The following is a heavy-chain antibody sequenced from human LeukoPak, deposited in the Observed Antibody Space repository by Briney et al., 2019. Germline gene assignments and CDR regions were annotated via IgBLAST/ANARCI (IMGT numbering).Heavy chain of an antibody. CDR3: ARVCRSTSCYTGSRRDY. CDR2: INHSGST. D-gene: IGHD2-2*02. CDR1: GGSIRSSYYY. Sequence: SETLSLTCTVSGGSIRSSYYYWGWIRQPPGKGLEWIVEINHSGSTNYNPSLKSRVTISVDTSKNQFSLKLSSVTAADTAVYYCARVCRSTSCYTGSRRDYWGQGTLVTVSS. V-gene: IGHV4-39*07. J-gene: IGHJ4*02.